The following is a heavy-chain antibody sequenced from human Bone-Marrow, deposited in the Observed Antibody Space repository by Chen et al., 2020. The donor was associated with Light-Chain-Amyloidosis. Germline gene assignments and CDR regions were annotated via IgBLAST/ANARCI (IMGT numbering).Heavy chain of an antibody. V-gene: IGHV4-38-2*02. CDR1: GDSSSHNYY. D-gene: IGHD3-3*01. J-gene: IGHJ4*02. CDR2: IFHDGTT. CDR3: ARDNYEISHFYY. Sequence: QVQLQESGPGLVKPSETLSLTCTVSGDSSSHNYYWGWIRQPPGKGLEWVATIFHDGTTYYNPSLKTRVAVSMNMSKNQFSLKLSSVTVADTAVYYCARDNYEISHFYYWGQGALVTVSS.